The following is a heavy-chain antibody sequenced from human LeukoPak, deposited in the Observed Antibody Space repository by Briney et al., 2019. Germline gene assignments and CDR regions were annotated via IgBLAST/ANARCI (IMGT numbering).Heavy chain of an antibody. CDR1: GGSISSSNW. CDR3: ARDLRQHLSSFDY. J-gene: IGHJ4*02. D-gene: IGHD6-13*01. CDR2: IYHSGST. Sequence: PSETLSLTCAVSGGSISSSNWWSWVRQPPGKGLEWIGEIYHSGSTNYNPSLKSRVTISVDRSKNQFSLKLSSVTAADTAVYYCARDLRQHLSSFDYWGQGTLVTVSS. V-gene: IGHV4-4*02.